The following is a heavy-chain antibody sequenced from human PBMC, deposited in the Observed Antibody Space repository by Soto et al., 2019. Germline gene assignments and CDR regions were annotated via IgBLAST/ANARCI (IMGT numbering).Heavy chain of an antibody. V-gene: IGHV3-23*01. D-gene: IGHD5-12*01. CDR1: GFTFSSYA. J-gene: IGHJ3*02. CDR2: IGGGGAGT. Sequence: GGSLRLSCAASGFTFSSYAMTWVRQAPGKGLEWVSAIGGGGAGTYYADSVKGRFTISRDNSKNTLYLQMDSLRAKDTAVYYCAKESRYSDYVRAFDIWGQGTMVTVSS. CDR3: AKESRYSDYVRAFDI.